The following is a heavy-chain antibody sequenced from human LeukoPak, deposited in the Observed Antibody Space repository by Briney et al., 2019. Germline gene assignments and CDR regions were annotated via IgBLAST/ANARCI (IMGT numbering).Heavy chain of an antibody. J-gene: IGHJ3*02. CDR1: GYTFTSYY. CDR2: INPSGGST. V-gene: IGHV1-46*01. CDR3: AREQGLKAFDI. D-gene: IGHD3/OR15-3a*01. Sequence: ASVKVSCKASGYTFTSYYMHWVRQAPGQGLEWMGIINPSGGSTSYAQKFQGRVTMTRDTSTSTVYMELNSLRSEDTAVYYCAREQGLKAFDIWGQGTMVTVSS.